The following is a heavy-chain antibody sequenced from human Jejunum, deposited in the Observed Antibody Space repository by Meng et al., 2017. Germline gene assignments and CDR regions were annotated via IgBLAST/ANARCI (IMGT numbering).Heavy chain of an antibody. J-gene: IGHJ4*02. Sequence: GESLKISCTTSGFTFGDYAMSWFRQAPGKGLEWVGFIRSKPYGGTIECAASVKGRFTMSRDDSKSIAYLEMNSLKTEDTAVYFCTRGAYRYCIGGGCFDYWGQGTLVIVSS. CDR2: IRSKPYGGTI. V-gene: IGHV3-49*03. D-gene: IGHD2-15*01. CDR3: TRGAYRYCIGGGCFDY. CDR1: GFTFGDYA.